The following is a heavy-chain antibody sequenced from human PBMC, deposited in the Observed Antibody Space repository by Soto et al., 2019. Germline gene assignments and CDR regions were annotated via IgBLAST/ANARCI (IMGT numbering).Heavy chain of an antibody. J-gene: IGHJ4*02. V-gene: IGHV1-3*01. CDR2: INAGNGNT. D-gene: IGHD3-3*01. CDR1: GYTFTSYA. CDR3: ARAGDDFWSGYPD. Sequence: VKVSCKASGYTFTSYAMHWVRQAPGQRLEWMGWINAGNGNTKYSQKFQGRVTITRDTSASTAYMELSSLRSEDTAVYYCARAGDDFWSGYPDWGQGTLVTVSS.